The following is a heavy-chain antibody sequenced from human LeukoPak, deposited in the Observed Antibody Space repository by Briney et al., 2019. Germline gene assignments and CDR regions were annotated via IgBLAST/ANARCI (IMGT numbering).Heavy chain of an antibody. D-gene: IGHD6-6*01. J-gene: IGHJ6*03. CDR1: GGTFSSYA. CDR3: ARVPYSSSSGPYYYYMDV. V-gene: IGHV1-69*05. Sequence: GASVKVSCKASGGTFSSYAISWVRQAPGQGLEWMGGIIPIFGTANYAQKFQGRVTITTDESTSTAYMELSSLRSEDTAVYYRARVPYSSSSGPYYYYMDVWGKGTTVTVSS. CDR2: IIPIFGTA.